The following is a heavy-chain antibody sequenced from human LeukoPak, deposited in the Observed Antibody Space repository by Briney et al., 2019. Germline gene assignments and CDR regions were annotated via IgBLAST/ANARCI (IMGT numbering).Heavy chain of an antibody. CDR2: INHVGIT. D-gene: IGHD2-2*01. CDR1: GESFDGYY. J-gene: IGHJ2*01. CDR3: ARRVPTIYYFDL. V-gene: IGHV4-34*01. Sequence: SETLSLTCAVYGESFDGYYWSWIRQSPGKGLEWIGHINHVGITNHNPSLKSRVTISVDTSKNQFSLKLSSVIAADTAIYYCARRVPTIYYFDLWGRGTLVTVSS.